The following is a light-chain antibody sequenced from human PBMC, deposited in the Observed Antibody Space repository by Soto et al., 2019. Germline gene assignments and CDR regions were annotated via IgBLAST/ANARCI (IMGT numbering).Light chain of an antibody. Sequence: EIVLTQSPATLSLSPGERATLSCRASQSVSSYLAWYQQKPGQAPRLLIYDASNRATGIPARFSGSGSGTDFTLTISSLEPEDFEVYYCQQRSKRITFGQGTRLEIK. CDR3: QQRSKRIT. CDR2: DAS. V-gene: IGKV3-11*01. CDR1: QSVSSY. J-gene: IGKJ5*01.